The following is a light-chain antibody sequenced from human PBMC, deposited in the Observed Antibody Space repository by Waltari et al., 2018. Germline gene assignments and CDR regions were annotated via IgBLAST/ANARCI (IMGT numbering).Light chain of an antibody. CDR2: DNI. J-gene: IGLJ3*02. CDR3: QSYDVSLSAWV. Sequence: QSVLTQPPSVSGAPGQRVTISCTGSSSNVGAGFDLHWYQQLPGTAPKLLIYDNINRPSGVPDLSAGSKSGTAASLAIAGLQAEDEAYYCCQSYDVSLSAWVFGGGTKVTVL. CDR1: SSNVGAGFD. V-gene: IGLV1-40*01.